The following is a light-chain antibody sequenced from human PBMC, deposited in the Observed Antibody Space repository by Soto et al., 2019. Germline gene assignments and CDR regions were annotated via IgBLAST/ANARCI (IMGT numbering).Light chain of an antibody. V-gene: IGKV3-15*01. Sequence: EIVVTQSPATLSVSPGERATLSCRASQGVNTNFAWYQQKPGQAPRLLIYGASTRATGIPARFSGSGSGTEFTLTISSLQSEDFAVYYCQQYNNWPSWTFGQGTKV. CDR1: QGVNTN. CDR2: GAS. CDR3: QQYNNWPSWT. J-gene: IGKJ1*01.